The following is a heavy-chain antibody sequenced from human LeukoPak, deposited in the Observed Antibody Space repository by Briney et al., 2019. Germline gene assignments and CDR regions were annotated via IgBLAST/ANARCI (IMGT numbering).Heavy chain of an antibody. Sequence: SGPALVKPAQTLTLTCTFSGFSLRTTGMSVAWVRQPPAKALEWLARIDWDDDKYYSASLKTRLTISKDTSKNQVVLTMTNMDPVDTATYFCARCIAATGTLDYWGQGALVTVSS. CDR3: ARCIAATGTLDY. J-gene: IGHJ4*02. CDR1: GFSLRTTGMS. CDR2: IDWDDDK. D-gene: IGHD6-13*01. V-gene: IGHV2-70*11.